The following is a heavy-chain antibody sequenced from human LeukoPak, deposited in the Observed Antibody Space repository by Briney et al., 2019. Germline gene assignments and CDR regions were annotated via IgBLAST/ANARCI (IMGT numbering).Heavy chain of an antibody. V-gene: IGHV3-11*01. J-gene: IGHJ4*02. CDR2: ISGSGSTT. CDR1: GFSFSDYY. D-gene: IGHD4-23*01. Sequence: PGGSLRLSCAASGFSFSDYYMSWIRQAPGKGLEWVSYISGSGSTTYYADSVKGRFTISRDNAKNSLYLQMNSLRAEDTAVYYCARRAGGYSHPYDYWGQGILVTVSS. CDR3: ARRAGGYSHPYDY.